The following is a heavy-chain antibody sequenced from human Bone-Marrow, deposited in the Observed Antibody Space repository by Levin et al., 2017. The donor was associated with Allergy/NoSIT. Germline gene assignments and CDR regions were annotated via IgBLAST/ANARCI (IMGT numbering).Heavy chain of an antibody. V-gene: IGHV7-4-1*02. CDR1: GYTFINYA. CDR2: INTNTGNP. D-gene: IGHD2-2*01. CDR3: EVKYRYFYMDV. J-gene: IGHJ6*03. Sequence: ASVKVSCKASGYTFINYALNWVRQAPGQGLEWMGQINTNTGNPMYAQGFPGRFVFSLDTSVSTAYLQINNLEAADTAVYYCEVKYRYFYMDVWGRGTTVTVSS.